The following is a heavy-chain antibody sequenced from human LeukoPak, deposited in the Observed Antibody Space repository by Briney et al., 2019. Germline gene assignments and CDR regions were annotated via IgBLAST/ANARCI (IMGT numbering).Heavy chain of an antibody. CDR3: AKAGIQLWFDY. J-gene: IGHJ5*01. CDR1: GFTFSSYA. CDR2: ISGSGGSR. Sequence: GWSLRLSCAASGFTFSSYAMSWVRQAPGKGLEWVSAISGSGGSRYYADSVKGRFTISRDNSKNTLYLQMNSLRAEDTAVYYCAKAGIQLWFDYWGQGTLVTVSS. V-gene: IGHV3-23*01. D-gene: IGHD5-18*01.